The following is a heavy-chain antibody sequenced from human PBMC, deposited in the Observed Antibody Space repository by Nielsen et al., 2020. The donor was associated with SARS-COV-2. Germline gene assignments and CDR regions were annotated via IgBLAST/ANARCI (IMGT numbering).Heavy chain of an antibody. CDR3: AREYGSGSYYNVVYYYMDV. CDR2: INPNSGDT. D-gene: IGHD3-10*01. Sequence: WVRQAPGQGLEWMGWINPNSGDTSYAQKFQGRVTMTRDTSITTSTAYMELSRLRSDDTAVYYCAREYGSGSYYNVVYYYMDVWGKGTTVTVSS. V-gene: IGHV1-2*02. J-gene: IGHJ6*03.